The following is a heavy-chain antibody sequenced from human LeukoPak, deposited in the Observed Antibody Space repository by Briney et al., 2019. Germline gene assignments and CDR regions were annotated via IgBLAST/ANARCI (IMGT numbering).Heavy chain of an antibody. CDR3: AKDFRYDSSGYLPGRFDY. Sequence: GGSLRLSCAASGFTFSSYAMSWVRQAPGKGLEWVSAISGSGGSTYYADSVKGRFTISRDNSKNTLYLQMNSLRAGDTAVYYCAKDFRYDSSGYLPGRFDYWGQGTLVTVSS. D-gene: IGHD3-22*01. CDR2: ISGSGGST. J-gene: IGHJ4*02. V-gene: IGHV3-23*01. CDR1: GFTFSSYA.